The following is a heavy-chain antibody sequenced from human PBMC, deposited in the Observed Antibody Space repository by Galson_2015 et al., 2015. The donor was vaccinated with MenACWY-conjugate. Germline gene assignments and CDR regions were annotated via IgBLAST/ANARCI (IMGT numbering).Heavy chain of an antibody. CDR3: ARAGYGSGRSYTYTFCMDF. D-gene: IGHD3-10*01. CDR1: GYTFTAHY. Sequence: SVKVSCKASGYTFTAHYIHWVRQVPGQGLEWMGIINPSGGRTSSAQNFQGRVTMTRDTSTSTVSMELTGLTTQNTAVYYCARAGYGSGRSYTYTFCMDFWGNGTTVTVSS. CDR2: INPSGGRT. J-gene: IGHJ6*03. V-gene: IGHV1-46*01.